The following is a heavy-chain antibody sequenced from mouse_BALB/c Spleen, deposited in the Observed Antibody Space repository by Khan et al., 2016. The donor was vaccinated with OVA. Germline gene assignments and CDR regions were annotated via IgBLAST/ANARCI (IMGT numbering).Heavy chain of an antibody. Sequence: EVELVESGGDLVKPGGSLKLSCAASGFTFSTYGMSWVRQAPDKRLEWVATVSTGGSYTYYPDSVTGRFTISRDNAKNTLYLQMSVLRSEDTAMFYCTRRAYYYDSEGFAYWGQGTLVTVSA. D-gene: IGHD1-1*01. CDR2: VSTGGSYT. V-gene: IGHV5-6*01. CDR1: GFTFSTYG. J-gene: IGHJ3*01. CDR3: TRRAYYYDSEGFAY.